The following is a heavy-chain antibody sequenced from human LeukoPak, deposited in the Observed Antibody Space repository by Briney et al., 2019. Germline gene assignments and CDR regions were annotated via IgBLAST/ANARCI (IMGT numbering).Heavy chain of an antibody. V-gene: IGHV3-23*01. D-gene: IGHD3/OR15-3a*01. CDR3: AKISSGLVITDY. CDR2: ISGSGGST. J-gene: IGHJ4*02. CDR1: GFTFSSYA. Sequence: GGSLRLSCEVSGFTFSSYAMSWVRQAPGKGLEWVSAISGSGGSTYYADSVKGRFTISRDNSKNTLYLQMNSLRAEDTAVYYCAKISSGLVITDYWGQGTLVTVSS.